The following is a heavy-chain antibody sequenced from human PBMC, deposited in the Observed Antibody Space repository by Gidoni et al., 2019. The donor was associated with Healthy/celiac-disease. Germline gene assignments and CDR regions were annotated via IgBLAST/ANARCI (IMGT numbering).Heavy chain of an antibody. CDR1: GGSFSGYY. V-gene: IGHV4-34*01. J-gene: IGHJ6*02. Sequence: QVQLQQWGAGLLTPSETLSLTCAVYGGSFSGYYWSWIRQPPGKGLEWIGEINHSGSTNYNPSLKSRVTISVDTSKNQFSLKLSSVTAADTAVYYCARGPITMVRGVTYYYYYGMDVWGQGTTVTVSS. CDR2: INHSGST. D-gene: IGHD3-10*01. CDR3: ARGPITMVRGVTYYYYYGMDV.